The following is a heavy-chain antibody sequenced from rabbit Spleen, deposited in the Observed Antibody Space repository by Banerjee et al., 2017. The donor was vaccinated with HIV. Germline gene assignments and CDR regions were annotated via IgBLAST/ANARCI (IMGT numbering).Heavy chain of an antibody. CDR1: GFDFSNYG. CDR3: ARNFNL. Sequence: QEQLVESGGGLVQPGGSLKLSCKASGFDFSNYGVSWVRQAPGKGLEWIGYIEPIFGNTYYANWVNGRFSISRENAQNTVFLQMTSLTAADTATYFCARNFNLWGPGTLVTVS. V-gene: IGHV1S47*01. CDR2: IEPIFGNT. J-gene: IGHJ4*01.